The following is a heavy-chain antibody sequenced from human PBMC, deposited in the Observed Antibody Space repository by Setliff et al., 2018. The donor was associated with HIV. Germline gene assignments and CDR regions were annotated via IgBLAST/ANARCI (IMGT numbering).Heavy chain of an antibody. J-gene: IGHJ3*02. D-gene: IGHD3-10*01. CDR1: GASMSSGDYY. Sequence: SETLSLTCTVSGASMSSGDYYWSWIRQPPGKGQEWIGYIYYSGNSYYNPSLKSRVTLSVDTSKNQFSLKVNSVTAADMAVYYCAREVNIPVRGITDDAFDIWGQGTMVTVSS. V-gene: IGHV4-30-4*08. CDR3: AREVNIPVRGITDDAFDI. CDR2: IYYSGNS.